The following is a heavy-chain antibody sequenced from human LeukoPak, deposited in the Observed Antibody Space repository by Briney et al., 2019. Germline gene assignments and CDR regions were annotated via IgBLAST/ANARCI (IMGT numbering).Heavy chain of an antibody. V-gene: IGHV3-30*19. CDR3: ARANPVLMVSKYFQH. D-gene: IGHD2-8*01. CDR2: ISYDGSNK. J-gene: IGHJ1*01. CDR1: GVILNTYG. Sequence: SGGSLRLSCVASGVILNTYGMHWVRQAPGKGLEWVAVISYDGSNKYYADSVKGRFTISRDNSKNTLYLQMNSLRAEDTAVYYCARANPVLMVSKYFQHWGQGTLVTVSS.